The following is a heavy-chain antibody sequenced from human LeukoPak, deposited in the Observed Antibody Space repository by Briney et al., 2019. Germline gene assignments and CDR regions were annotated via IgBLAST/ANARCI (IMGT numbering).Heavy chain of an antibody. D-gene: IGHD1-7*01. CDR1: GFTFGKYW. CDR2: IKLDGSEK. V-gene: IGHV3-7*03. J-gene: IGHJ4*02. Sequence: QTGGSLRLSCVASGFTFGKYWMSWVRQAPGKGLEWVANIKLDGSEKNYVDSVKGRFTISRDNTKNSLYLQMNSLRAEDTAVFYCARVKVWNYDYWGQGTLVTVSS. CDR3: ARVKVWNYDY.